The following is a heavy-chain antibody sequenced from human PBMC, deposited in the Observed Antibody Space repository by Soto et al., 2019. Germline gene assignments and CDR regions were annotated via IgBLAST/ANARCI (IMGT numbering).Heavy chain of an antibody. CDR1: VFTFSSDA. Sequence: GGSLRLSCAASVFTFSSDAMHWVRQAPGKGLEWVAVISYDGSNKYYADSVKGRFTISRDNSKNTLYLQMNSLRAEDTAVYYCARDGTTVTTNWFDPWGQATQVTVSS. D-gene: IGHD4-4*01. V-gene: IGHV3-30-3*01. J-gene: IGHJ5*02. CDR3: ARDGTTVTTNWFDP. CDR2: ISYDGSNK.